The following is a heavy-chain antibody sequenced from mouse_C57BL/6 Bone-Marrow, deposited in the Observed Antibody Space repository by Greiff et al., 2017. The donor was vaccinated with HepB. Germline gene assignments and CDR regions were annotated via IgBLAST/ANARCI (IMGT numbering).Heavy chain of an antibody. CDR2: IWRGGST. Sequence: VQLQQSGPGLVQPSQSLSITCTVSGFSLTSYGVHWVRQSPGKGLEWLGVIWRGGSTDYNAAFMSRLSITKDNSKSQVFFKMNSLQADDTAIYYCAKNSLLNYYGSSPYAMDYWGQGTSVTVSS. V-gene: IGHV2-5*01. CDR1: GFSLTSYG. CDR3: AKNSLLNYYGSSPYAMDY. J-gene: IGHJ4*01. D-gene: IGHD1-1*01.